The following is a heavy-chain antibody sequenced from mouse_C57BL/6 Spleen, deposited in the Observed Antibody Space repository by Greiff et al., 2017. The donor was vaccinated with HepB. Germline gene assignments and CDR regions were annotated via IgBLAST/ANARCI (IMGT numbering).Heavy chain of an antibody. J-gene: IGHJ4*01. V-gene: IGHV1-55*01. Sequence: QVQLQQPGAELVKPGASVKMSCKASGYTFPSYWITWVKQRPGQGLEWIGDIYPGSGSTNYNEKFKSKATMTVDTSSSPAYRQLSSLTSEDSAVYYGASQDYGSSYAMDYWGQGTSVTVSS. CDR2: IYPGSGST. CDR1: GYTFPSYW. CDR3: ASQDYGSSYAMDY. D-gene: IGHD1-1*01.